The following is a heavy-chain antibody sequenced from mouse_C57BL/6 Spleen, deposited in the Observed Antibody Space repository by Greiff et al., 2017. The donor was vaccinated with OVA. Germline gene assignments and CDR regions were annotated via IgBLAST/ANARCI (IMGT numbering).Heavy chain of an antibody. D-gene: IGHD2-2*01. CDR2: ISYSGST. Sequence: EVKLQESGPGLVKPSQSLSLTCTVTGYSITSGYDWHWIRHFPGNQLEWMGYISYSGSTNYNPSLKNQISITHDTSKNHFFLKLNSVTTEDTATYYCARGGYIGDFDVWGTGTTVTVSS. CDR3: ARGGYIGDFDV. V-gene: IGHV3-1*01. CDR1: GYSITSGYD. J-gene: IGHJ1*03.